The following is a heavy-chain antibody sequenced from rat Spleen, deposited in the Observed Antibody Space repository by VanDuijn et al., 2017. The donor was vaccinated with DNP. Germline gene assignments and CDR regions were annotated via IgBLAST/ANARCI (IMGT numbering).Heavy chain of an antibody. J-gene: IGHJ2*01. CDR1: GFTFSDYN. V-gene: IGHV5-7*01. D-gene: IGHD1-4*01. Sequence: EVHLVESGGALVQPGRSLKLSCAASGFTFSDYNMAWVRQAPGRGLEWVATISTSGSRTYYPDSVKGRFTISRDNAKSTLYLQMDSLRSEDTATYFCASRPPPTRGPFDYWGQGVMVTVSS. CDR3: ASRPPPTRGPFDY. CDR2: ISTSGSRT.